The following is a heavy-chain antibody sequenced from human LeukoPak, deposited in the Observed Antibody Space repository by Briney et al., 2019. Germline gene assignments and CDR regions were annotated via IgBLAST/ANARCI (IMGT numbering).Heavy chain of an antibody. CDR2: INPNSGGT. J-gene: IGHJ4*02. D-gene: IGHD6-13*01. V-gene: IGHV1-2*02. CDR3: ARAQGYSSSWYRGAIGY. Sequence: ASVKVSCKASGYTFTGYYMHWVRQAPGQGLEWMGWINPNSGGTNYAQKFQGRVTMTTDTSTSTAYMELRSLRSDDTAVYYCARAQGYSSSWYRGAIGYWGQGTLVTVSS. CDR1: GYTFTGYY.